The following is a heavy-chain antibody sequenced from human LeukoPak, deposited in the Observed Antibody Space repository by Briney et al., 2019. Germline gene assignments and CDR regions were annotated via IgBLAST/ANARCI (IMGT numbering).Heavy chain of an antibody. D-gene: IGHD2-2*03. CDR2: IWYDGSNK. V-gene: IGHV3-33*01. CDR1: GFTFSSYG. J-gene: IGHJ4*02. CDR3: ARDSGDMDIVVVPAASGLVDY. Sequence: GSLRLSCAASGFTFSSYGMHWVRQAPGKGLEWVAVIWYDGSNKYYADSVKGRFTISRDNSKNTLYLQMNSLRAEDTAVYYCARDSGDMDIVVVPAASGLVDYWGQGTLVTVSS.